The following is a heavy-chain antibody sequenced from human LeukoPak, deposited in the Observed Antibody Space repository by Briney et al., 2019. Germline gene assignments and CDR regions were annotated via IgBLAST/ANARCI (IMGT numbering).Heavy chain of an antibody. CDR2: IYYSGST. CDR1: GGSISSSSYY. CDR3: ARRPYVWGSYRYKEFDY. Sequence: KPSETLSLTCTVSGGSISSSSYYWGWLRQPPGQGLEWIGSIYYSGSTYYNPSLKSRVTISIDTSKNQFSLKLSSVTAADTAVYYCARRPYVWGSYRYKEFDYWGQGTLVTVSS. D-gene: IGHD3-16*02. V-gene: IGHV4-39*01. J-gene: IGHJ4*02.